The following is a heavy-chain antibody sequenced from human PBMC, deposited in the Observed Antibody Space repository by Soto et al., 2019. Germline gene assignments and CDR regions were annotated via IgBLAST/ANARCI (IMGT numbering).Heavy chain of an antibody. CDR2: ISSTTNYI. Sequence: GGSLRLSCAASGFTFTRYSMNGGRQAPGKGLEWVSSISSTTNYIYYADSMKGRFTVSRDNAKNSVYLEMNSLSAEDTALYYCARESEDLTSNFDYWGQGTLVTVSS. CDR1: GFTFTRYS. J-gene: IGHJ4*02. CDR3: ARESEDLTSNFDY. V-gene: IGHV3-21*01.